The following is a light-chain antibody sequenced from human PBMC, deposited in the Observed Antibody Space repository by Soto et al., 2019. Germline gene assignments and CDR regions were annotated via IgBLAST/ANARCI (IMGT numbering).Light chain of an antibody. J-gene: IGLJ3*02. CDR3: AAWDDSLNGSNWV. CDR1: SSNIGSNT. V-gene: IGLV1-44*01. Sequence: QAVVTQPPSASGTPGQRVTISCSGSSSNIGSNTVNWYQQLPGTAPKLLIYSDNQRPSGVPDRFSGSKSGTSASLAISGLQSEDEADYYCAAWDDSLNGSNWVFGGGTKLTVL. CDR2: SDN.